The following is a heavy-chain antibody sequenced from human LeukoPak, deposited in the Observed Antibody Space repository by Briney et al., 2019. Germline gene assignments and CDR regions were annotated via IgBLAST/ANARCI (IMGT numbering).Heavy chain of an antibody. V-gene: IGHV3-30*18. J-gene: IGHJ4*01. CDR3: AKSRVRGVYYFDY. D-gene: IGHD3-10*02. CDR2: ISYDGSKE. Sequence: PGGSLRLSCAASGFTFRTYGRNWVRQAPGRGLERVAIISYDGSKEDYADSVKGRFTISRDNSKNTLYLQMNSLRAEDSSGYYCAKSRVRGVYYFDYWGQGTLVTVSS. CDR1: GFTFRTYG.